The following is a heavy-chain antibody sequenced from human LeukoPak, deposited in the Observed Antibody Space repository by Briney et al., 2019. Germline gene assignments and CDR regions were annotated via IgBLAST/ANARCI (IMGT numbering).Heavy chain of an antibody. CDR2: ISYDGSNK. CDR3: ARDFSYYDFWSGLFDY. V-gene: IGHV3-30-3*01. Sequence: GGSLRLSCAASGFTFSSYAMHWVRQAPGKGLEWVAVISYDGSNKYYADSVKGRFTSSRDNSKNTLYLQMNSLRAEDTAVYYCARDFSYYDFWSGLFDYWGQGTLVTVSS. CDR1: GFTFSSYA. D-gene: IGHD3-3*01. J-gene: IGHJ4*02.